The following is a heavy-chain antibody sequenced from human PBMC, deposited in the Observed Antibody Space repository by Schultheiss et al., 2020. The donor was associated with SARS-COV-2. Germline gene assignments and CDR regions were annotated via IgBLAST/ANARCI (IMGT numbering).Heavy chain of an antibody. CDR2: ISSSSSYI. D-gene: IGHD3-10*01. J-gene: IGHJ6*03. V-gene: IGHV3-21*01. CDR1: GFTFSSYA. CDR3: ARGNYYGSGSYPRYYYYYMDV. Sequence: GGSLRLSCSASGFTFSSYAMHWVRQAPGKGLEWVSSISSSSSYIYYADSVKGRFTVSREDAENSLYLQMNSLRAGDTAVYYCARGNYYGSGSYPRYYYYYMDVWGKGTTVTVSS.